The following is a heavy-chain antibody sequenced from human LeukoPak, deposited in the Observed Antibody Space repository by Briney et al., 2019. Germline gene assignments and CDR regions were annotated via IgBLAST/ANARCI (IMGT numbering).Heavy chain of an antibody. CDR3: ARGSRSLLLAYYYYGMDV. Sequence: GSVTVSCTASGYTFTCYDINWVRQAPGQGREWMGWMNPNSGNTGYAQKFQGRVTMTRHTSIRTAYMELSSLRSEDTAVYYCARGSRSLLLAYYYYGMDVWGQGTTVTVSS. J-gene: IGHJ6*02. D-gene: IGHD2-15*01. CDR1: GYTFTCYD. V-gene: IGHV1-8*01. CDR2: MNPNSGNT.